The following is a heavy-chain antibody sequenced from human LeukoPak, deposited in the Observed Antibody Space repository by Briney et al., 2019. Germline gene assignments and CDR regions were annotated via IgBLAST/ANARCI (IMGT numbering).Heavy chain of an antibody. Sequence: GGSLRLSCAASGFTFSSYGMNWVRQAPGEGLEGVLSISSSSSYIYYADSVKGRFTISRDNAKNSLYLQMNSLRAEDTAVYYCAREAGSSSWTYDYWGQGTLVTVSS. CDR3: AREAGSSSWTYDY. CDR2: ISSSSSYI. CDR1: GFTFSSYG. V-gene: IGHV3-21*01. D-gene: IGHD6-13*01. J-gene: IGHJ4*02.